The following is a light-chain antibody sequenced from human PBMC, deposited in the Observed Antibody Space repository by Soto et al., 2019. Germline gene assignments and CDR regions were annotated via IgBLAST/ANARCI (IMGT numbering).Light chain of an antibody. Sequence: QSVLTQPASVSGSPGQSITISCTGTSSDIGGYNFVSWYQQYPGEVPKLMIYDVNARPSGVSNRFSGSKSGNTASLTISGHQANDEADYYCSSYTSASTLVFGTGTKLTVL. CDR3: SSYTSASTLV. CDR2: DVN. J-gene: IGLJ1*01. CDR1: SSDIGGYNF. V-gene: IGLV2-14*01.